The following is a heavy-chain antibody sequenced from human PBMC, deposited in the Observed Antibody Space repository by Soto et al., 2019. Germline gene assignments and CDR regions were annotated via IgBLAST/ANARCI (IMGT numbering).Heavy chain of an antibody. J-gene: IGHJ5*02. Sequence: SVKVSCKASGGTFSSYAISWVRQAPGQGLEWMGGIIPIFGTANYAQKFQGRVTITADESTSTAYMELSSLRSEDTAVYYCERWLHYYDSSGPTDPWGQGTLVTVS. D-gene: IGHD3-22*01. CDR2: IIPIFGTA. V-gene: IGHV1-69*13. CDR3: ERWLHYYDSSGPTDP. CDR1: GGTFSSYA.